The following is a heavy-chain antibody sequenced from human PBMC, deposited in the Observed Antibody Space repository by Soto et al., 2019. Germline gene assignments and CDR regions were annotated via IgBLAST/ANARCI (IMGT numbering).Heavy chain of an antibody. CDR2: IIPILGIA. V-gene: IGHV1-69*02. D-gene: IGHD5-18*01. Sequence: QVQLVQSGAEVKKPGSSVKVSCKASGGTFSSYTISWVRQAPGQGLEWMGRIIPILGIANYAQKFQGRVTIPADKSPSTAYMELSSLRSEDTAVYYCARGLGYPVWFDPWGQGTLVTVSS. CDR1: GGTFSSYT. CDR3: ARGLGYPVWFDP. J-gene: IGHJ5*02.